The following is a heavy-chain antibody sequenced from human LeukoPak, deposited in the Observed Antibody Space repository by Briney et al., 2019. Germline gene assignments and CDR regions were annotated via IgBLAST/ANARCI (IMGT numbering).Heavy chain of an antibody. CDR1: GYTFTSHG. D-gene: IGHD5-18*01. J-gene: IGHJ4*02. Sequence: ASVKVSCKASGYTFTSHGISWVRQAPGQGLEWMGWVSTYNGNTNYVPKYQGRVTMTTDTSTSTAYMELRSLRSDDTAVYYCGRDVDTATDQINDYWGQGTLVTVSS. V-gene: IGHV1-18*04. CDR2: VSTYNGNT. CDR3: GRDVDTATDQINDY.